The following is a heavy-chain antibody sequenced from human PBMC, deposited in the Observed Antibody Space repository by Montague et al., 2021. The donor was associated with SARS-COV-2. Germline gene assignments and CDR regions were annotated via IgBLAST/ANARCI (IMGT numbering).Heavy chain of an antibody. D-gene: IGHD3-22*01. CDR2: INHSGST. CDR3: ASFPSGYYDSSGYHI. Sequence: SETLSLTCVVYGGSFSGYYWSWIRQPPGKGLEWIGEINHSGSTNYNPSLKSRVTISVDTSKNQFSLKLSSVTAADTAVYYCASFPSGYYDSSGYHIWGQGTLVTVSS. J-gene: IGHJ4*02. V-gene: IGHV4-34*01. CDR1: GGSFSGYY.